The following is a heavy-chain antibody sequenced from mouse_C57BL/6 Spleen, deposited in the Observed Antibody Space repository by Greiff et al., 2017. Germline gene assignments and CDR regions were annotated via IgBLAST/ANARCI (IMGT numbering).Heavy chain of an antibody. CDR3: ARGNYSNSAWFAY. CDR1: GYTFTSYG. V-gene: IGHV1-81*01. D-gene: IGHD2-5*01. J-gene: IGHJ3*01. CDR2: IYPRSGNT. Sequence: VKLMESGAELARPGASVKLSCKASGYTFTSYGISWVKQRTGQGLEWIGEIYPRSGNTYYNEKFKGKATLTADKSSSTAYMELRSLTSEDSAVYFCARGNYSNSAWFAYWGQGTLVTVSA.